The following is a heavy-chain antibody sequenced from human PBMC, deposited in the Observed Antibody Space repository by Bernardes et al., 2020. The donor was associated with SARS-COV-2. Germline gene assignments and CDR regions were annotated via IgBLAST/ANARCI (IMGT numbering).Heavy chain of an antibody. CDR1: GGSISSGGYY. D-gene: IGHD2-15*01. J-gene: IGHJ4*02. CDR3: ARAIYGWNSSWDY. Sequence: SETLSLTCTVSGGSISSGGYYWSWIRQHPGKGLEWIGYIYYSGSTYYNPSLKSRVTISVDTSKNQFSLKLSSVTAADTAVYYCARAIYGWNSSWDYWGQGTLVTVSS. CDR2: IYYSGST. V-gene: IGHV4-31*03.